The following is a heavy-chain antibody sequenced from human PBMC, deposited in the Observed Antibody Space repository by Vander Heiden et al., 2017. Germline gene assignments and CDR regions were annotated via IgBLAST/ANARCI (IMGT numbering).Heavy chain of an antibody. CDR3: ARLFLIGPYYESSGYVSH. V-gene: IGHV4-39*01. CDR1: GGSIRIRSYY. D-gene: IGHD3-22*01. CDR2: MYFNGNT. J-gene: IGHJ3*01. Sequence: QLQLQESGPGLVNTSETLSLTCTVSGGSIRIRSYYWGLSRQPPGEGLEWIGSMYFNGNTYYNPSLKSRVTISVDTSKNQFSLKLSSVTAADTAVYYCARLFLIGPYYESSGYVSHWGQGTMVTVSS.